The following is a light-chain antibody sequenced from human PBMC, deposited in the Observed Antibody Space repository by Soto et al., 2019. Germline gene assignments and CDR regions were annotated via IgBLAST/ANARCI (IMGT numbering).Light chain of an antibody. CDR1: SGDVGGYDY. Sequence: QSALTQPASVSGSPGQSITISCTGTSGDVGGYDYVSWYQIHPGKAPKLMVFEVSNRPSGVSYRFSGSKSGNTASLTISGLQAEDEADYPCSSYITNSTYVFXTGTKVTVL. J-gene: IGLJ1*01. V-gene: IGLV2-14*01. CDR3: SSYITNSTYV. CDR2: EVS.